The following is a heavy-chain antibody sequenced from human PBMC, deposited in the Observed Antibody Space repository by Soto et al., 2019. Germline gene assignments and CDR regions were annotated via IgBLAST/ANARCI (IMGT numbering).Heavy chain of an antibody. CDR2: IFYSGST. J-gene: IGHJ3*01. Sequence: QVQLQESGPGLVKPSETLSLTCTVSGGSISSYYWSWIRQPPGKGLEWIGYIFYSGSTNYNPSLKXXVTISVDTSKNQFSLTLSSVTAADTAVYYCARLYGLDAFDFWGQGTMVTVSS. D-gene: IGHD3-16*02. CDR3: ARLYGLDAFDF. V-gene: IGHV4-59*08. CDR1: GGSISSYY.